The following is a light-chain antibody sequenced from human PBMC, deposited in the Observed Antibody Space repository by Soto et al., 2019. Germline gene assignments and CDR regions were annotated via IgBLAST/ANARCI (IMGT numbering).Light chain of an antibody. CDR2: SND. CDR3: AAWDDSLNGYVA. J-gene: IGLJ2*01. Sequence: QSVLTQPPSASGTPGQSVTISCSGSESNIAKNPLNWYQQLPGTAPKLLIYSNDQRPSGVPDRFSGSKSGTSASLAISGLQSEDEGDYYCAAWDDSLNGYVAFGGGTKVTVL. V-gene: IGLV1-44*01. CDR1: ESNIAKNP.